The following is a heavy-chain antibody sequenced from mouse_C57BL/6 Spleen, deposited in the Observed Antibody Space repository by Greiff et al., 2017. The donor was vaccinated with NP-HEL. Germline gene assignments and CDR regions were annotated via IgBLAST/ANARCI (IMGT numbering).Heavy chain of an antibody. D-gene: IGHD2-4*01. J-gene: IGHJ3*01. Sequence: DVQLQESGPGLVKPSQSLSLTCSVTGYSITSGYYWNWIRQFPGNKLEWMGYISYDGSNNYNPSLKNRISITRDTSKNQFFLKLNSVTTEDTATYYCARDQDSYDYEGFAYWGQGTLVTVSA. V-gene: IGHV3-6*01. CDR1: GYSITSGYY. CDR2: ISYDGSN. CDR3: ARDQDSYDYEGFAY.